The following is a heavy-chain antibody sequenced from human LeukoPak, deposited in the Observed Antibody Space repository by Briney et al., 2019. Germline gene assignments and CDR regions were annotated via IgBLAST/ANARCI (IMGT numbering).Heavy chain of an antibody. V-gene: IGHV4-4*07. CDR2: IYPSGSTTYNPPSGST. Sequence: SETLSLTCTVSGGSISNYYWSWIRQPAGKGLEWIGRIYPSGSTTYNPPSGSTTYNPPLKSRVTMSVDTSKNQFSLRLSSVTAADTALYYCARDRGGNREIDYWGQGILVTVSS. CDR3: ARDRGGNREIDY. J-gene: IGHJ4*02. CDR1: GGSISNYY. D-gene: IGHD4-23*01.